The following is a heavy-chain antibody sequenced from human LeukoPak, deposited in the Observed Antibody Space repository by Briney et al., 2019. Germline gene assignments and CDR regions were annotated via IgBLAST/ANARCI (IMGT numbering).Heavy chain of an antibody. CDR1: GYTFSNYD. V-gene: IGHV1-8*01. D-gene: IGHD3-10*01. Sequence: ASVKVSCKASGYTFSNYDINWVRQASGQGLEWMGWMNPNSGNTGYAQRFQGTLTLTRNTSISTAYMELSRLRSDDTAVYYCARERLLSRQMVRGVMCYWGQGTLVTVSS. CDR3: ARERLLSRQMVRGVMCY. J-gene: IGHJ4*02. CDR2: MNPNSGNT.